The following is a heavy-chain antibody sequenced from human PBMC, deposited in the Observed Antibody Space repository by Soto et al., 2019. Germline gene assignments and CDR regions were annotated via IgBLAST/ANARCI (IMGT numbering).Heavy chain of an antibody. CDR1: GFTFRSYC. J-gene: IGHJ5*02. V-gene: IGHV3-33*01. D-gene: IGHD3-22*01. Sequence: GGSLRLSCAASGFTFRSYCMHWVRQAPGKGLEWVAVIWDDGSDKRYADSVKGRFTVSRDNSKNTLFLQMSSLRAEDTTVYYCARDPQIKRDTSGYVGSWGPGTLVTVSS. CDR2: IWDDGSDK. CDR3: ARDPQIKRDTSGYVGS.